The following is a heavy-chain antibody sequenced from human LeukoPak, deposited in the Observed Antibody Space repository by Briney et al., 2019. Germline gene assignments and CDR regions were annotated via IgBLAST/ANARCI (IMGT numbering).Heavy chain of an antibody. V-gene: IGHV1-2*02. J-gene: IGHJ5*02. CDR1: GYIFAGYY. D-gene: IGHD6-19*01. CDR2: VNPNSGDT. CDR3: AREPIAVAGRFWFDP. Sequence: ASVKVSCKASGYIFAGYYMHWVRQAPGQGLEWMGWVNPNSGDTNYAQKFQGRVTMTRDTSISTAYMELSRLRSDDTAVYYCAREPIAVAGRFWFDPWGQGTLVTVSS.